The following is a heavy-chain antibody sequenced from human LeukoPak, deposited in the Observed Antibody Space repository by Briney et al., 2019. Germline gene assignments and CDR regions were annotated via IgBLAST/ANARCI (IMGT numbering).Heavy chain of an antibody. CDR3: ARPSKIRYFDSLDY. J-gene: IGHJ4*02. V-gene: IGHV5-51*01. Sequence: GESLKISCKGSGYSFTSYWIAWVRQMPGKGLEWMGIIYPGDSDTRYSPSFQGQVTISAGNSISTAYLQWSSLKASDTAMYYCARPSKIRYFDSLDYWGQGTLVTVSS. D-gene: IGHD3-9*01. CDR2: IYPGDSDT. CDR1: GYSFTSYW.